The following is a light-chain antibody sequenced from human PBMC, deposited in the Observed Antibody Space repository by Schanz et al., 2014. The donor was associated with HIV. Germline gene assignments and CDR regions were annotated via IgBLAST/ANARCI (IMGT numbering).Light chain of an antibody. Sequence: ETVLTQSPGSLSLSPGERVTLSCRASQSVTRNFLAWYQHKPGQAPRLLISGASSRAAGIPDRFSGSGSGTEFTLTISSLQSEDFASYYCQQYNNWPTFGQGTRVEV. V-gene: IGKV3D-15*01. CDR2: GAS. J-gene: IGKJ1*01. CDR1: QSVTRN. CDR3: QQYNNWPT.